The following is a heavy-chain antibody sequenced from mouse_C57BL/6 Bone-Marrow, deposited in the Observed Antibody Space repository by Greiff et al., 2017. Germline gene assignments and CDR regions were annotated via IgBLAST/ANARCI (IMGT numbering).Heavy chain of an antibody. D-gene: IGHD2-2*01. J-gene: IGHJ3*01. CDR3: ARGIYYGYAWFAY. V-gene: IGHV1-42*01. CDR1: GYPFTGYY. Sequence: VQLQQSGPELVKPGASVKISCKASGYPFTGYYMNWVKQSPEKSLEWIGEINPSTGGTTYNQKFKAKATLTVDKSSSTAYMQLKSLTSEDSAVYYCARGIYYGYAWFAYWGQGTLVTVSA. CDR2: INPSTGGT.